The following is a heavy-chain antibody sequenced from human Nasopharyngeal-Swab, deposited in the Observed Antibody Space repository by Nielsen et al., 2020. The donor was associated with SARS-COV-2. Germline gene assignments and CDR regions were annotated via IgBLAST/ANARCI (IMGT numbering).Heavy chain of an antibody. J-gene: IGHJ5*02. V-gene: IGHV4-59*11. CDR1: GVSISSQY. CDR2: ISHNSGP. Sequence: SETLSLTCTVSGVSISSQYWSWIRQPPGKGLEWIGYISHNSGPNYNPSLKSRVTMFMDTSKNQFSLKLRSVTAADTAVYYCAKEGATGWFDPWGQGTLVTVSS. CDR3: AKEGATGWFDP.